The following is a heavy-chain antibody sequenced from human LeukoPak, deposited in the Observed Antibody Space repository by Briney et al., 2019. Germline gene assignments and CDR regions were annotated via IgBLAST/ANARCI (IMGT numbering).Heavy chain of an antibody. CDR2: IHTSGTT. CDR3: AREPVIVVQHAFDI. Sequence: SETLSLTCTVSGDSMRSYYWSFIRQPAGKGLEWIGRIHTSGTTWYNASLKSRVTMSVDASKNQFSLKLSSVTAADTAVYYCAREPVIVVQHAFDIWGQGTMVTVSS. D-gene: IGHD3-22*01. V-gene: IGHV4-4*07. J-gene: IGHJ3*02. CDR1: GDSMRSYY.